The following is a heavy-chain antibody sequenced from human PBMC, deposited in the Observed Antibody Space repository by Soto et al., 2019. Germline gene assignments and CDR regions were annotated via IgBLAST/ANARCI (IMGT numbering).Heavy chain of an antibody. CDR2: INAGNGHT. Sequence: GASVKVSCKASGYSFTRYGISWVRQAPGQRLEWMGWINAGNGHTNYAKKLQGRVTMTRDTSASTAYMELRSLRSAATAVYSCARAPDKHGSGSYDYWGQGPLVTVSS. D-gene: IGHD3-10*01. CDR3: ARAPDKHGSGSYDY. V-gene: IGHV1-18*01. CDR1: GYSFTRYG. J-gene: IGHJ4*02.